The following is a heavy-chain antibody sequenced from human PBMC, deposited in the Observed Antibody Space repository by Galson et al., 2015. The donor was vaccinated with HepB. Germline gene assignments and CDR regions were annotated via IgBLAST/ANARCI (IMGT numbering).Heavy chain of an antibody. CDR2: IVVGSGNA. D-gene: IGHD1-26*01. CDR1: GFTFTSSA. CDR3: AGGLFSGTFSTDFDS. J-gene: IGHJ4*02. Sequence: SVKVSCKASGFTFTSSAMQWVRQARGQRLEWIGWIVVGSGNANYAQKFQERVTISVDTSKNQFSLKLSSVTAAATAVYYCAGGLFSGTFSTDFDSWGQGTPVTVSS. V-gene: IGHV1-58*02.